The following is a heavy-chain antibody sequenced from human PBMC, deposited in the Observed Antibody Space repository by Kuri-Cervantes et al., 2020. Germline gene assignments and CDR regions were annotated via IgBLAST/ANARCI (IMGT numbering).Heavy chain of an antibody. CDR1: GGSISSGGYY. D-gene: IGHD3-10*02. V-gene: IGHV4-61*08. CDR2: IYYSGST. CDR3: ARGAHMFHYYFDY. Sequence: SETLSLTCTVSGGSISSGGYYWSWIRQPPGKGLEWIGYIYYSGSTNYNPSLKSRVTISVDTSKNQFSLKLSSVTAADTAVYYCARGAHMFHYYFDYWGQGTLVTVSS. J-gene: IGHJ4*02.